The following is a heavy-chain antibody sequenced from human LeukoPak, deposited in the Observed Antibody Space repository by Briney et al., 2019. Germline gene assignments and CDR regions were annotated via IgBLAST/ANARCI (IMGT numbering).Heavy chain of an antibody. CDR3: AELGITMIGGV. V-gene: IGHV3-21*01. CDR1: GLTFSSYN. J-gene: IGHJ6*04. Sequence: GGSLRLSCAASGLTFSSYNMNWVRQAPGKGLEWVSFISSSSNYIYYADSVKGRFTISRDNAKKSLYLQMNSLRAEDTAVYYCAELGITMIGGVWGKGTTVTISS. CDR2: ISSSSNYI. D-gene: IGHD3-10*02.